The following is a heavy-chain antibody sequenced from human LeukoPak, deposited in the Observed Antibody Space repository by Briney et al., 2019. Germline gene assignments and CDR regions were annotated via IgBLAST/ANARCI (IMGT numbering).Heavy chain of an antibody. Sequence: SQTLLLTCTVSGGSISSDNYQWSWIRQPPGKGLEWIGYINYSGSTYYNPSLKSRVTISVDTSKNHFSLKLSSVTAADTAVYYCARYGSGSTWFDPWGQGTLVTVSS. V-gene: IGHV4-30-4*01. CDR3: ARYGSGSTWFDP. CDR2: INYSGST. D-gene: IGHD3-10*01. CDR1: GGSISSDNYQ. J-gene: IGHJ5*02.